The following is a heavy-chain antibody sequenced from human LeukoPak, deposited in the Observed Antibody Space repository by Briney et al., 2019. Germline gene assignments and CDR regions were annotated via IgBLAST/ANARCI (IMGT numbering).Heavy chain of an antibody. V-gene: IGHV3-23*01. CDR3: AKLPGRAADY. CDR2: ISDSGGST. CDR1: GFTFSSYV. Sequence: GGSLRLSCVASGFTFSSYVMNWVRQAPGKGLEWVSGISDSGGSTYYADSVKGRFTISRDNSKNTLYLQMNSLRAEDTAVYYCAKLPGRAADYWGQGTLVTVSS. J-gene: IGHJ4*02.